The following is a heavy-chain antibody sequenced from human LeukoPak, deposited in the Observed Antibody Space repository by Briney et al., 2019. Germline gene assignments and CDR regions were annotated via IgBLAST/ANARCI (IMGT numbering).Heavy chain of an antibody. CDR1: GFTFSSYE. CDR2: ISGSGGST. CDR3: ATVKDILTGPCHY. J-gene: IGHJ4*02. D-gene: IGHD3-9*01. V-gene: IGHV3-23*01. Sequence: PGGSLRLSCAASGFTFSSYEMNWVRQAPGKGLEWVSAISGSGGSTYYADSVKGRFTISRDNSKNTLYLQMNSLRAEDTAVYYCATVKDILTGPCHYWGQGTLVTVSS.